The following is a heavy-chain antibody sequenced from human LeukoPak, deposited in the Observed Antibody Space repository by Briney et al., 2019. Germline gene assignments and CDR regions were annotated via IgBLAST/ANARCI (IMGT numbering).Heavy chain of an antibody. CDR3: ARHLYSGNWYAHDY. Sequence: GESLKISCKGSGYSFTSYWIAWVRQMPGKGLEWMGIIYPGDSDTRYGPSFQGRVTISADKSISTAYLQWRSLKASDTAMYYCARHLYSGNWYAHDYWGQGTLVTVSS. CDR1: GYSFTSYW. J-gene: IGHJ4*02. CDR2: IYPGDSDT. V-gene: IGHV5-51*01. D-gene: IGHD6-13*01.